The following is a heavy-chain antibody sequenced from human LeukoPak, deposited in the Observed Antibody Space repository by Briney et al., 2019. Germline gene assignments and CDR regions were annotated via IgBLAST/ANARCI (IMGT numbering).Heavy chain of an antibody. CDR3: ARDPGGATDY. D-gene: IGHD1-26*01. CDR2: ISSSSSYI. V-gene: IGHV3-21*01. Sequence: TGGSLRLSCAASGFTFSSYSMNWVRQAPGKGLEWVSSISSSSSYIYYADSVKGRFTISRDNAKNSLYLQMNSLRAEDTAVYYCARDPGGATDYWGQGTLVTVSS. CDR1: GFTFSSYS. J-gene: IGHJ4*02.